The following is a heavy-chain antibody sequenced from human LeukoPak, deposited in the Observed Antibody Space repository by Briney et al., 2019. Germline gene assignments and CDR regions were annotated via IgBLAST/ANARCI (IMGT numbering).Heavy chain of an antibody. CDR1: GFTFSSYG. D-gene: IGHD3-22*01. CDR3: ARDYLLRSSDYYYLDYFDS. V-gene: IGHV3-30*03. J-gene: IGHJ4*02. CDR2: ISYDGSNQ. Sequence: PGGSLRLSCAASGFTFSSYGMHWVRQAPGKGLEWVASISYDGSNQDYADSVKGRFTIPRDNSNNTLYLQMNSLRAEDTAVYYCARDYLLRSSDYYYLDYFDSWGQGTLVTVSS.